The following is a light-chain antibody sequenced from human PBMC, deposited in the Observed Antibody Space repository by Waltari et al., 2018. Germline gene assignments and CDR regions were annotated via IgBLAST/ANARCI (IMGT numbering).Light chain of an antibody. Sequence: QSALTQPASVSGSPGQSITISCTGTSSDVGSYNLVSWYQQHPGKAPKLMIYEGGKRPSGVSNRVSGSKSGNTASLTISGLQAEDEADYYCCSYAGSPVFGTGTKVTVL. CDR1: SSDVGSYNL. J-gene: IGLJ1*01. CDR2: EGG. CDR3: CSYAGSPV. V-gene: IGLV2-23*01.